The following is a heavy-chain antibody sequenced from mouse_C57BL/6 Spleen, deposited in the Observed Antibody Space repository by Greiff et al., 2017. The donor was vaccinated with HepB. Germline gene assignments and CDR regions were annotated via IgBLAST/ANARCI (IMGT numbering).Heavy chain of an antibody. CDR1: GYTFTSYW. J-gene: IGHJ2*01. CDR3: ARRLRGDY. D-gene: IGHD1-1*01. Sequence: QVQLQQSGAELVKPGASVKLSCKASGYTFTSYWMQWVKQRPGQGLEWIGEIDPSDSYTNYNQKFKGKATLTVDTSSSTAYMQLSSLTSEDSAVYYCARRLRGDYWGQGTTLTVSS. CDR2: IDPSDSYT. V-gene: IGHV1-50*01.